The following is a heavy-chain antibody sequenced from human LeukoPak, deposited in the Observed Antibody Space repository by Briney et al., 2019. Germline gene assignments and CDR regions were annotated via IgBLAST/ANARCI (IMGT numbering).Heavy chain of an antibody. J-gene: IGHJ4*02. V-gene: IGHV3-74*01. CDR3: ARDRNYVPDC. CDR2: IYSDGSGT. CDR1: GFTFSTYW. D-gene: IGHD3-10*02. Sequence: GGSLRLSCAASGFTFSTYWMHWVRQAPGKGLVWVSRIYSDGSGTLYADSVKGRFTISRDNAKNTLYLQMNSLRAEDTAVYYCARDRNYVPDCWGQGTLSPSPQ.